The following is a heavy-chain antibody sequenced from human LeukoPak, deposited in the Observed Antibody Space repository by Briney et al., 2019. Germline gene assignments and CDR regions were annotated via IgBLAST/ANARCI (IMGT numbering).Heavy chain of an antibody. CDR3: ARAPGYSGDWFDP. CDR2: ISANGGTA. Sequence: GGSLRLSCSASGFTFSSYGLQCVRQAPGKGLEYVSAISANGGTAYYADSVKGRFTISRDNAKNTLYLQMSSLRADDTAVYHCARAPGYSGDWFDPWGQGTLVTVSS. J-gene: IGHJ5*02. CDR1: GFTFSSYG. V-gene: IGHV3-64D*09. D-gene: IGHD5-12*01.